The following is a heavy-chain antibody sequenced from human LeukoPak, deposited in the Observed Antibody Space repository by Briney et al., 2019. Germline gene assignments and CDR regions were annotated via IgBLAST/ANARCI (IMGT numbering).Heavy chain of an antibody. CDR1: GYTFTGYY. CDR3: ARRASSSTSCIDY. V-gene: IGHV1-2*02. CDR2: INPSSGGT. D-gene: IGHD2-2*01. Sequence: APVKVSCKASGYTFTGYYMHSVRQAPGQGLEWMGWINPSSGGTNYAKKFQGRVAMTRDTSISTAYIELSRLRSDDTAAYYCARRASSSTSCIDYWGQGTLVTVSS. J-gene: IGHJ4*02.